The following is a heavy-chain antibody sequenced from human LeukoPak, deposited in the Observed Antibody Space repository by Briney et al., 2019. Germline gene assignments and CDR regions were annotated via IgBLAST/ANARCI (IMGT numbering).Heavy chain of an antibody. D-gene: IGHD4-17*01. V-gene: IGHV1-18*01. CDR2: ISAYNGST. Sequence: ASVKVSCKASGYTFTSYGISWVRQAPGQGLEWMGWISAYNGSTNYAQKLQGRVTMTTDTSTSTAYMELRSLRSDDTAVYYCARDAVTTEGGADYYYGMDVWGQGTTVTVSS. CDR3: ARDAVTTEGGADYYYGMDV. J-gene: IGHJ6*02. CDR1: GYTFTSYG.